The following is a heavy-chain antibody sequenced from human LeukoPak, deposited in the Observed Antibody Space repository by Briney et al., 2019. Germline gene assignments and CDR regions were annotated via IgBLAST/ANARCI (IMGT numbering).Heavy chain of an antibody. D-gene: IGHD7-27*01. CDR3: ARGGLGIRNWFDP. V-gene: IGHV4-30-2*01. CDR1: GVSISSGGYS. Sequence: PSETLSLTCAVSGVSISSGGYSWSWIRQPPGKGLEWIGYIYHSGSTYYNPSLKSRVTISVDRSKNQFSLKLSSVTAADTAVYYCARGGLGIRNWFDPWGQGTLVTVSS. CDR2: IYHSGST. J-gene: IGHJ5*02.